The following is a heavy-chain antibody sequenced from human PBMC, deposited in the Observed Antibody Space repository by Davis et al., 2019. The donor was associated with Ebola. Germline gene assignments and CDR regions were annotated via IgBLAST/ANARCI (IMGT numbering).Heavy chain of an antibody. CDR2: INPSGGST. V-gene: IGHV1-46*01. CDR1: GYTFTSHY. J-gene: IGHJ6*02. Sequence: AASVKVSCKASGYTFTSHYMHWVRQAPGQGLEWMGIINPSGGSTNYAQKFQGRVTMTRDTSTRTVYMELSSLRSEDTAVYYCARDLVDASGSYYKTPYGMDVWGQGTTVTVSS. CDR3: ARDLVDASGSYYKTPYGMDV. D-gene: IGHD3-10*01.